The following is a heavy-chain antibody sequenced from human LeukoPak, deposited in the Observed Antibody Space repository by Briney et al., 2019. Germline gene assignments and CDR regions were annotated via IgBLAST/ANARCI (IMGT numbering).Heavy chain of an antibody. CDR2: IYYSGST. V-gene: IGHV4-59*01. CDR1: GGSISSYY. Sequence: SETLSLTCTVSGGSISSYYWSRIRQPPGKGLEWIGYIYYSGSTNYNPSLKSRVTILVDTSKNQFSLKLSSVTAADTAVYYCARDSFTGYSSGWYWFDPWGQGTLVTVSA. J-gene: IGHJ5*02. D-gene: IGHD6-19*01. CDR3: ARDSFTGYSSGWYWFDP.